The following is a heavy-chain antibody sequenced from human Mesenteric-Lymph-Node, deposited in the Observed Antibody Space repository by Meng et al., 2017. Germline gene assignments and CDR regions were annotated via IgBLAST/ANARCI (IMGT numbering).Heavy chain of an antibody. V-gene: IGHV3-30*11. CDR3: ARVNLRYSDAFDI. J-gene: IGHJ3*02. CDR2: ISYDGSNK. CDR1: GFTFSSYA. D-gene: IGHD1-26*01. Sequence: GESLKISCAASGFTFSSYAMHWVRQAPGKGLEWVAVISYDGSNKYYADSVKGRFTISRDNSKNTLYLQMNSLRAEDTAVYYCARVNLRYSDAFDIWGQGTMVTVS.